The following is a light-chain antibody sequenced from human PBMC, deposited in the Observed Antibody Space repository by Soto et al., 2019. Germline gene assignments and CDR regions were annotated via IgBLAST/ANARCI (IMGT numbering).Light chain of an antibody. J-gene: IGLJ1*01. V-gene: IGLV3-1*01. Sequence: SYELTQPPSVSVSPGQTASITCSGDKLGDKNVCWYQQKAGQSPVLVIYQDSKRPSGIPERFSGSNTGNTATLTISGTQAMDEDDYYCQAWDSSKGVFGTGTKLTVL. CDR2: QDS. CDR1: KLGDKN. CDR3: QAWDSSKGV.